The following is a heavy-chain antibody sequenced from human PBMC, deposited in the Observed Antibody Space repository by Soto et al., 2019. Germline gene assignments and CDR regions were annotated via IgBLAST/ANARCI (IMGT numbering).Heavy chain of an antibody. D-gene: IGHD1-1*01. CDR1: GFIFANYG. J-gene: IGHJ6*02. V-gene: IGHV3-30*18. CDR3: AKARGANNWANYAALDV. Sequence: QEPLVESGGGVVQPGRSLRLSCAASGFIFANYGMHWVRQAPGKGLEWVSLITYEGSNKYYADAVKGRFTISRDNAKNLVSLQMDSLRAEDTAVYSCAKARGANNWANYAALDVWGQGTTGTVSS. CDR2: ITYEGSNK.